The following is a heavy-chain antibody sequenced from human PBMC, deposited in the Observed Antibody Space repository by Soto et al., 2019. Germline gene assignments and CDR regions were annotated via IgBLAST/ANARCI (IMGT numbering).Heavy chain of an antibody. CDR1: GGSISSYDYY. Sequence: PSETLSLTCTVSGGSISSYDYYWSWIRQPPGKGLECIGYIYYSGSTYYNPSLKSRVTISVDTSKNQFSLKLSSVTAADTAVYYCARTLRRGPPSDYWRQGTLVTVS. J-gene: IGHJ4*02. CDR3: ARTLRRGPPSDY. CDR2: IYYSGST. D-gene: IGHD3-10*01. V-gene: IGHV4-30-4*01.